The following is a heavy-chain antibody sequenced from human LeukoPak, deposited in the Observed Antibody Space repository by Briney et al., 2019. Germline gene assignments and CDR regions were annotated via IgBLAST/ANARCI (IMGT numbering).Heavy chain of an antibody. CDR3: ARGGDSYYYDSSGYYPFDY. CDR1: GGSISSGGYY. Sequence: PSETLSLTCTVSGGSISSGGYYWSWIRQHPGKGLEWIGYIYYSGSTYYNPSLKSRVTISVDTSKNQFSLKLSSVTAADTAVYYCARGGDSYYYDSSGYYPFDYWGQGTLVTVSS. D-gene: IGHD3-22*01. J-gene: IGHJ4*02. CDR2: IYYSGST. V-gene: IGHV4-30-4*08.